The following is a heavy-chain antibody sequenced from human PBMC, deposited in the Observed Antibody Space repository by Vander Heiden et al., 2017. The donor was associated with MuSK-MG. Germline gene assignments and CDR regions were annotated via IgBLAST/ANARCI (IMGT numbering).Heavy chain of an antibody. Sequence: QVQLVESGGGVVQPGRSLRLSCAASGFTFSSSGMHGVRQAPGKGLEWVAVISYDGSNKYYADSVKGRFTISRDNSKNTLYLQMNSLRAEDTAVYYCANLLGPGNWGSSDFGLGFDYWGQGTLVTVSS. CDR2: ISYDGSNK. D-gene: IGHD3-16*01. V-gene: IGHV3-30*18. CDR1: GFTFSSSG. CDR3: ANLLGPGNWGSSDFGLGFDY. J-gene: IGHJ4*02.